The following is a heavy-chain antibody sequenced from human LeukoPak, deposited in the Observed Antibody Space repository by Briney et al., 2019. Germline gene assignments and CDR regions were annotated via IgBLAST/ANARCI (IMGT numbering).Heavy chain of an antibody. CDR1: GFTVSSTY. J-gene: IGHJ4*02. CDR2: LYNGGNT. Sequence: PGGSLRLSCAASGFTVSSTYMNWVRQAPGKGLEWVSVLYNGGNTYYADSVKGRFTVSRDNSKNTLYLQMNSLRAEDTAVYYCARYDGGSGPFDYWGQGTLVTVSS. D-gene: IGHD3-10*01. V-gene: IGHV3-53*01. CDR3: ARYDGGSGPFDY.